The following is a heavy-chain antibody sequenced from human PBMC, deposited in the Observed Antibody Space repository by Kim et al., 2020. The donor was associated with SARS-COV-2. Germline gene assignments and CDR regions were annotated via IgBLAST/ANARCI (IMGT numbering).Heavy chain of an antibody. D-gene: IGHD3-3*01. V-gene: IGHV4-34*01. Sequence: SETLSLTCAVFGGSFSGYHWSWIRQSPGKGLEWIGEINHSGGTNCNPSPKSRVTISLDTSKDQFSLKLGSVSAADTAVYYCGRGRAGVGPSPILGLGPYYDYYAMDVGGRGTTLPVS. CDR3: GRGRAGVGPSPILGLGPYYDYYAMDV. CDR2: INHSGGT. CDR1: GGSFSGYH. J-gene: IGHJ6*02.